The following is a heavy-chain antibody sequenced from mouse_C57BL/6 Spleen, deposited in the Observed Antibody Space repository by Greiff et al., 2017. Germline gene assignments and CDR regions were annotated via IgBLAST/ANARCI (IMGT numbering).Heavy chain of an antibody. CDR1: GYTFTDYE. Sequence: VQLQQSGAELVRPGASVTLSCKASGYTFTDYEMHWVKQTPVHGLEWIGAIDPETGGTAYNQKFKGKAILTAYKSSSKAYMELLSLTSEDSAVYYCTRRGYGNSWFAYWGQGTLVTVSA. J-gene: IGHJ3*01. CDR3: TRRGYGNSWFAY. V-gene: IGHV1-15*01. CDR2: IDPETGGT. D-gene: IGHD2-1*01.